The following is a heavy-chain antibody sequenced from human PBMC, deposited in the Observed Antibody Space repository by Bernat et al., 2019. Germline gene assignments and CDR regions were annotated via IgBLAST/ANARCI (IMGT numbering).Heavy chain of an antibody. D-gene: IGHD1-26*01. Sequence: QVQLVESGGGVVHPGRSLRLSCAASGFTFSSYAMHWVRQAPGKGLECVAVISYDGSNKYYADSVKGRFTISRDNSKNTLYLQMNSLRAEDTAVYYCARDLGWWGQGTLVTVSS. CDR2: ISYDGSNK. CDR3: ARDLGW. CDR1: GFTFSSYA. V-gene: IGHV3-30-3*01. J-gene: IGHJ4*02.